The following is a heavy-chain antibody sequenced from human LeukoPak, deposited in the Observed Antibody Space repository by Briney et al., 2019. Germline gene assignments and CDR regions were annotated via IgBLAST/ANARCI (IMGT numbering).Heavy chain of an antibody. V-gene: IGHV3-23*01. Sequence: GGSLRLSCAASGFTFSSYAMSWVRQAPGKGLEWVSGISGNGGSTYYADSVKGRFTISRDESRGTLYLQMNSLRGDDTAVYYCAKGRGNSYEGPGYWGQGTLVTVSS. CDR2: ISGNGGST. J-gene: IGHJ4*02. CDR1: GFTFSSYA. D-gene: IGHD3-10*01. CDR3: AKGRGNSYEGPGY.